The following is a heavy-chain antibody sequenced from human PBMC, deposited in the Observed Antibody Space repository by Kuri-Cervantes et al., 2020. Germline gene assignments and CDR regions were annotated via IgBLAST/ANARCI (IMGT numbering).Heavy chain of an antibody. V-gene: IGHV3-23*01. CDR3: AKKPDGSGWYR. D-gene: IGHD6-19*01. CDR2: ISGSGGST. J-gene: IGHJ5*02. Sequence: GGSLRLSCAASGFTFSSYWMSWVRQAPGKGLEWVSAISGSGGSTYYADSVKGRFTISRDNSKNTLYLQMNSLRAEDTAVYYCAKKPDGSGWYRWGQGTLVTVSS. CDR1: GFTFSSYW.